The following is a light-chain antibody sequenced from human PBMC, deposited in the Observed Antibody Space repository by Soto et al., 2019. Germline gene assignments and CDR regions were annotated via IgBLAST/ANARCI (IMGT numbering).Light chain of an antibody. V-gene: IGLV1-40*01. Sequence: QAVVTQPPSVSGAPGQRVTISCTGSSSNIGAGFDVHWYQQLPGTAPKLLIYGNNNRPSGVPDRISGSKSGTSASLAITGLRAEDEADYYCQSYDNSLSGLVFGGGTKLTVL. CDR3: QSYDNSLSGLV. CDR2: GNN. CDR1: SSNIGAGFD. J-gene: IGLJ2*01.